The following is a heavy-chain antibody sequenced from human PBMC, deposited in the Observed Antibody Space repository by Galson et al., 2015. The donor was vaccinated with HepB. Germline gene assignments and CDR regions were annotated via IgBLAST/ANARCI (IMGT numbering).Heavy chain of an antibody. Sequence: SLRLSCAASRFTFSNYNMNWARQAPGKGLEWISYISSSSSTRYCADSVKGRFTISRDNAKNSLYLQMNRLRDEDAAVYYCATGGSVVTGPDAFDIWGQGTMVTVSS. CDR2: ISSSSSTR. CDR3: ATGGSVVTGPDAFDI. CDR1: RFTFSNYN. J-gene: IGHJ3*02. D-gene: IGHD2-21*02. V-gene: IGHV3-48*02.